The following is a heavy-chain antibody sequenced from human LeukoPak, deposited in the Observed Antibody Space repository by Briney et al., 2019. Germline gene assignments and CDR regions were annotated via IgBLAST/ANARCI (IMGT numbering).Heavy chain of an antibody. Sequence: PSETLSLTCTVSGGSITSYFWSWIRQPPGKGLEWIGYIYYGGRTNYNPSLKSRVTMSVGTSKIHFSLRLTSVTAADTAVYYCARLPNYSHYFDSWGQGTLVTVSS. CDR1: GGSITSYF. J-gene: IGHJ4*02. V-gene: IGHV4-59*08. D-gene: IGHD4-11*01. CDR2: IYYGGRT. CDR3: ARLPNYSHYFDS.